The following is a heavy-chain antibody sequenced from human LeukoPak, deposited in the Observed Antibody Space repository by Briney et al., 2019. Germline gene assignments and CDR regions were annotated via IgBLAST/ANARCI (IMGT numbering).Heavy chain of an antibody. CDR3: ASSPLGSSWAYLNY. V-gene: IGHV4-4*07. CDR1: GGSISSYY. Sequence: SETLSLTCTVSGGSISSYYWSWIRQPPGKGLEWIGRIYTSGSTNYNPSLKSRVTMSVDTSKNQFSLKLSSVTAADTAVYYCASSPLGSSWAYLNYWGQGTLVTVSS. D-gene: IGHD6-13*01. CDR2: IYTSGST. J-gene: IGHJ4*02.